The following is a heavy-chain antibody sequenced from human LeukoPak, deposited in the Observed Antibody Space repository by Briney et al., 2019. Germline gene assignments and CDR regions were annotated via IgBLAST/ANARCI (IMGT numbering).Heavy chain of an antibody. J-gene: IGHJ2*01. CDR1: GYTFTGYY. D-gene: IGHD4-17*01. V-gene: IGHV1-2*02. Sequence: ASVKVSCKASGYTFTGYYMHWVRQATGQGLEWMGWINPNSGGTNYAQKFQGRVTMTRDTSISTAYMEPSRLRSDDTAVYYCAFQYGDYWYFDLWGRGTLVTVSS. CDR3: AFQYGDYWYFDL. CDR2: INPNSGGT.